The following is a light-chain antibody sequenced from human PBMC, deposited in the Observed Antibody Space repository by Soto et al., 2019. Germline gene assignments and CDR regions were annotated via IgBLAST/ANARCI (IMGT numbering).Light chain of an antibody. Sequence: QSALTQPPSASGSPGQSVTISCTGTSSDVGGDNYVSWYQQYPGRAPKLLIYEVTKRPSGVPDRFSGSKSGNTASLTVSGRQAEDEADYYCSSYAASNNFYFVFGGGTKVTVL. CDR1: SSDVGGDNY. CDR3: SSYAASNNFYFV. J-gene: IGLJ3*02. V-gene: IGLV2-8*01. CDR2: EVT.